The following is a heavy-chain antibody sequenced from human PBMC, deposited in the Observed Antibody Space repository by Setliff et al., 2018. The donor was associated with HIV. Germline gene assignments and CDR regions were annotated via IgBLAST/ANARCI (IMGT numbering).Heavy chain of an antibody. CDR1: GGSFRDHY. CDR2: ISQSGSN. Sequence: PSETLSLTCAVSGGSFRDHYWIWIRQPPGKGLEWIGEISQSGSNNNNSSLKSRVTVSVDTSKNQFSLKLHSMTAADTAVYYCARGWEWGAPLDYWGQGTLVTVSS. D-gene: IGHD1-26*01. CDR3: ARGWEWGAPLDY. J-gene: IGHJ4*02. V-gene: IGHV4-34*01.